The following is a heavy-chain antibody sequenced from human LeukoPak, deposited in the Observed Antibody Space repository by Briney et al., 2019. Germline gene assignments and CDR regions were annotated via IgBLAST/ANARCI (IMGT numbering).Heavy chain of an antibody. D-gene: IGHD3-3*01. J-gene: IGHJ4*02. Sequence: SETLSLTCTVSGGSISSHYWSWIRQPPGKGLEWIGYIYYSGSTNYNPSLKSRVTISVDASKNQFSLKLSSVTAADTAVYYCARASYYYDFWSGYYPCYFDYWGQGTLVTVSS. CDR1: GGSISSHY. V-gene: IGHV4-59*11. CDR3: ARASYYYDFWSGYYPCYFDY. CDR2: IYYSGST.